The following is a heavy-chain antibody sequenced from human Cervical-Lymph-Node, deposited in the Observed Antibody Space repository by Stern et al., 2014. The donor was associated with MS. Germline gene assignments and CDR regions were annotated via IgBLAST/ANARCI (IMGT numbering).Heavy chain of an antibody. V-gene: IGHV4-61*01. CDR1: GGSVSSGSYY. CDR3: ARAAAVAPGTPFDY. J-gene: IGHJ4*02. D-gene: IGHD6-19*01. Sequence: QVQLQESGPGLVKPSETLSLTCTVSGGSVSSGSYYWSRIRQPPGKGLVWLGYIYYSGSNNYNPSLKSRVTISVDTSKNQFSLKLSSGTAADTAVYYCARAAAVAPGTPFDYWGQGTLVTVSS. CDR2: IYYSGSN.